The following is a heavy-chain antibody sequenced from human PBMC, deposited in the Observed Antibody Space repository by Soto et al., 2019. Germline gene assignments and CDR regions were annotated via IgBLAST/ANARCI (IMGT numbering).Heavy chain of an antibody. V-gene: IGHV1-18*04. CDR3: ARDIDPSRFLEWTSIDY. J-gene: IGHJ4*02. CDR2: ISAYNANT. D-gene: IGHD3-3*01. CDR1: GYTVTDYA. Sequence: QVQLVQSGGEVKKPGASVKVSCKASGYTVTDYAFTWVRQAPGQGLEWMGWISAYNANTNYAQKLQGRVTMTTDTSTSTAYMELRRLRADNTAVYYCARDIDPSRFLEWTSIDYWGQGTLVTGSS.